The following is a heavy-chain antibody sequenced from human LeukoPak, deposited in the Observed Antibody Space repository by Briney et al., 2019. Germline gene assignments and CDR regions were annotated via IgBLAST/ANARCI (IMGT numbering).Heavy chain of an antibody. CDR3: ARVGTYGSGSYLSWLDY. CDR2: IYYSGST. CDR1: GGSISSYY. Sequence: SETLSLTCTVSGGSISSYYWSWIRQPPGKGLEWIGYIYYSGSTNYNPSLKSRVTISVDASKNQFSLKLSSVTAADTAVYYCARVGTYGSGSYLSWLDYWGQGTLVTVSS. J-gene: IGHJ4*02. V-gene: IGHV4-59*01. D-gene: IGHD3-10*01.